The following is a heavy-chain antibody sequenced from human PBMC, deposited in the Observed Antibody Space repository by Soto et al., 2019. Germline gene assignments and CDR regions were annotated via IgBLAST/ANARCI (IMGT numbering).Heavy chain of an antibody. CDR1: GFTFSTYE. CDR2: ISSSGSSI. V-gene: IGHV3-48*03. D-gene: IGHD3-22*01. Sequence: GGSLRLSCAASGFTFSTYEMNWVRQAPGKGLEWISYISSSGSSIYYADSVKGRFTISRDNAWNSLHLQMNSLRVEDTAVYYCARDGYDSSGDSEYFQYWGQGTLVTVSS. CDR3: ARDGYDSSGDSEYFQY. J-gene: IGHJ1*01.